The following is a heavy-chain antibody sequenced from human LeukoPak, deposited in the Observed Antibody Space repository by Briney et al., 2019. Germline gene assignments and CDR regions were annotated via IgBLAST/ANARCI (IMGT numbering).Heavy chain of an antibody. V-gene: IGHV4-59*04. CDR1: GGSISSYY. D-gene: IGHD1-26*01. J-gene: IGHJ3*01. CDR3: AIIVRGF. Sequence: SETLSLTCTVSGGSISSYYWSWIRQPPGKGLEWIGYIYYTGSTYYNPSLRSRVAISVDTSKNQFSLKLSSVTAADTAVYYCAIIVRGFLGQGTMVTVSS. CDR2: IYYTGST.